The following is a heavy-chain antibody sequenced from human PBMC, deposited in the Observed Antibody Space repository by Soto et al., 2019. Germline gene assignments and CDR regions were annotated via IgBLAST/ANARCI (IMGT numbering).Heavy chain of an antibody. CDR3: VRRAAVVGLDY. V-gene: IGHV3-7*01. Sequence: EVQLVESGGGFVQPGGSLRLSCSASEFSFSDYWMTWVRQAPGKGLEWVASIKKDGSEKSYVDSVKGRFTISRDNAKNSLYLHMSSLRDEDTAVYYCVRRAAVVGLDYWGQGALVTVSS. CDR1: EFSFSDYW. J-gene: IGHJ4*02. CDR2: IKKDGSEK. D-gene: IGHD6-13*01.